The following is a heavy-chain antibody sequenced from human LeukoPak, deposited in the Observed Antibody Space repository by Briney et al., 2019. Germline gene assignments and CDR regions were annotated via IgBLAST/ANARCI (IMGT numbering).Heavy chain of an antibody. CDR2: IYTSGST. CDR1: GGSISSGSYY. Sequence: SQTLSLTCTVSGGSISSGSYYWGWIRHPAGKGLEWIGRIYTSGSTNYNPSLKSRVTISVDTSKNQFSLKLISVAAADTAVYYCARDLAVAGRGHGFDPWGQGTLVTVSS. CDR3: ARDLAVAGRGHGFDP. D-gene: IGHD6-19*01. J-gene: IGHJ5*02. V-gene: IGHV4-61*02.